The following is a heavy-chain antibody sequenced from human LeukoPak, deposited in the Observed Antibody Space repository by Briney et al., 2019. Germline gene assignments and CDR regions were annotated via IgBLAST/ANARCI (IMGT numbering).Heavy chain of an antibody. D-gene: IGHD1-20*01. Sequence: GASVKVSCKASGYTFTGYYMHWVRQAPGQGLEWMGWISAYNGNTNYAQKLQGRVTMTTDTSTSTAYMELRSLRSDDTAVYYCARVTGTTRRNAFDIWGQGTMVTVSS. CDR3: ARVTGTTRRNAFDI. CDR2: ISAYNGNT. J-gene: IGHJ3*02. V-gene: IGHV1-18*04. CDR1: GYTFTGYY.